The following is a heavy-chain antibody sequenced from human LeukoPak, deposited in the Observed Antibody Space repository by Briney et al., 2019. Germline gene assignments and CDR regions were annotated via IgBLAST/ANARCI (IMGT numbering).Heavy chain of an antibody. V-gene: IGHV4-38-2*02. Sequence: SETLSLTCTVSGYSISSGYYWGWIRQPPGKGLEWIGNIYHSGNTYYSPSLKSRVTISVDTSKNQFSLKLSSVTAADTAVYYCARVRYFDSTGYYYDFDYWGQGTLVTVSS. CDR1: GYSISSGYY. CDR2: IYHSGNT. D-gene: IGHD3-22*01. J-gene: IGHJ4*02. CDR3: ARVRYFDSTGYYYDFDY.